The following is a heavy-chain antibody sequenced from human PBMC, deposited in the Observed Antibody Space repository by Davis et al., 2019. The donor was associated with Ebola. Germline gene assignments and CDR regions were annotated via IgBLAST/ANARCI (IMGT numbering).Heavy chain of an antibody. D-gene: IGHD2-21*01. CDR3: ARREIVVVNLDAFDI. CDR1: GGSISSGGYY. CDR2: IYYSGST. J-gene: IGHJ3*02. Sequence: LRLSCTVSGGSISSGGYYWSWIRQHPGKGLEWIGYIYYSGSTYYNPSLKSRVTISVDTSKNQFSLKLSSVTAADTAVYYCARREIVVVNLDAFDIWGQGTMVTVSS. V-gene: IGHV4-31*03.